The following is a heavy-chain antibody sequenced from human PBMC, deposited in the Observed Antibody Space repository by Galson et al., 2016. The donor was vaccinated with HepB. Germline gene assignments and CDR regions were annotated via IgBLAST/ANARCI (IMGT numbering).Heavy chain of an antibody. D-gene: IGHD3-10*01. CDR1: GGTFSSYA. V-gene: IGHV1-69*13. Sequence: SVKVSCKASGGTFSSYAISWVRQAPGQGLEWMGGIIPSFGTPTYAQKFQGRIAITAAESTDTAYMELSSLRSEDTAVYYCARGRGSYWYFDIWGRGTLVTVSS. J-gene: IGHJ2*01. CDR2: IIPSFGTP. CDR3: ARGRGSYWYFDI.